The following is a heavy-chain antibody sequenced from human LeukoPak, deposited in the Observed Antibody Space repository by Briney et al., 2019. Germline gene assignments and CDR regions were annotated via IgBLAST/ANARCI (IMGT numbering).Heavy chain of an antibody. CDR1: GFTVSSNY. Sequence: GGSLRLSCAASGFTVSSNYMSWVRQAPGKGLEWVSVIYSGGSTYYADSVKGRFTISRDNSKNTLYLQMNSLRAEDTAVYYCARGGSGSFTSLHFDYWGQGTLVTVSS. CDR3: ARGGSGSFTSLHFDY. D-gene: IGHD1-26*01. J-gene: IGHJ4*02. V-gene: IGHV3-66*01. CDR2: IYSGGST.